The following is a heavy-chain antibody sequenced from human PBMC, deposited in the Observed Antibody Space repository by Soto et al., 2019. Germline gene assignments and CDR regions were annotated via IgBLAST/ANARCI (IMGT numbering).Heavy chain of an antibody. D-gene: IGHD5-12*01. J-gene: IGHJ5*02. CDR1: GFTFSSYS. Sequence: EVQLVESGGGLVKPGGSLRLSCAASGFTFSSYSMNWVRQAPGKGLEWVSSISSSSSYIYYADSVKGRFTISRDNAKNSLYLQMNSLRAEDTAVYYCARDGVEMATIKGWFDPWGQGTLVTVSS. V-gene: IGHV3-21*01. CDR3: ARDGVEMATIKGWFDP. CDR2: ISSSSSYI.